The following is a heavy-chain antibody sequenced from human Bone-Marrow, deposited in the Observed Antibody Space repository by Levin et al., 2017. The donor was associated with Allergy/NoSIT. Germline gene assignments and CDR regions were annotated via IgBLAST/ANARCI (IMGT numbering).Heavy chain of an antibody. CDR3: ARGDSSGWYWYFDL. V-gene: IGHV3-48*03. CDR2: ISSSGSTI. CDR1: GFTFSSYE. Sequence: GESLKISCAASGFTFSSYEMNWVRQAPGKGLEWVSYISSSGSTIYYADSVKGRFTISRDNAKNSLYLQMNSLRAEDTAVYYCARGDSSGWYWYFDLWGRGTLVTVSS. D-gene: IGHD6-19*01. J-gene: IGHJ2*01.